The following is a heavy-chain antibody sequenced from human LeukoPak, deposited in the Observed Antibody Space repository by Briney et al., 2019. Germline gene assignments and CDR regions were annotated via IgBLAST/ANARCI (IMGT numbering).Heavy chain of an antibody. CDR3: ARATYYGHWFDP. D-gene: IGHD3-3*01. Sequence: SETLSLTCTVSGGSMSSGGYYWSWIRQHPGKGLEWIGYIYYSGSTYYNPSLKSRVTISVDTSKDQFSLKLSSVTAADTAVYYCARATYYGHWFDPWGQGTLVTVSS. CDR2: IYYSGST. J-gene: IGHJ5*02. V-gene: IGHV4-31*03. CDR1: GGSMSSGGYY.